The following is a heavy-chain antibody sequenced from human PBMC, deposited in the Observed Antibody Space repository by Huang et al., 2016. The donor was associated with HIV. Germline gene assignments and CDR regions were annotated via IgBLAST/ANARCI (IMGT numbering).Heavy chain of an antibody. V-gene: IGHV5-51*01. Sequence: EVQLVQSGAEVKKPGESLKISCKGSGYRFTSYWIGWVRQMPGKGLEWMGIINPCDADTRYSPAFQGQVTIAADKAISTAYLQWSSLKASDTAMFYCARHEPGGVAYWGQGTLVTVSS. CDR2: INPCDADT. J-gene: IGHJ4*02. CDR1: GYRFTSYW. CDR3: ARHEPGGVAY. D-gene: IGHD3-16*01.